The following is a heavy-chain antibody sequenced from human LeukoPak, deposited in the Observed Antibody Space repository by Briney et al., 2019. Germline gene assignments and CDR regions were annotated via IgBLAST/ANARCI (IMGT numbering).Heavy chain of an antibody. Sequence: PSGTLSLTCAVSGGSISSSNWWSWVRQPPGKGLEWIGEIYHSGSTNYNPSLKSRVTISVDKSNNQFSLKLSSVTAADTAVYYCARTTRGYYYYMDVWGKGTTVTVSS. CDR3: ARTTRGYYYYMDV. CDR1: GGSISSSNW. V-gene: IGHV4-4*02. J-gene: IGHJ6*03. D-gene: IGHD1-1*01. CDR2: IYHSGST.